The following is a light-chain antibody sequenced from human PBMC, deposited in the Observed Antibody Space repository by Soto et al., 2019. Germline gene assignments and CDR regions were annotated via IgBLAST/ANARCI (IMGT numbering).Light chain of an antibody. Sequence: DIVMTQPPDSLAVSLGERATINCKSSQSVLYNSNNKNYLAWYQQKPGQPPKLLIYWASTRESGVPDRFSGSGSGTDFTLTISSLQAEDVAVYYCQQYYSTPFTFGPGTKVDIK. CDR3: QQYYSTPFT. CDR1: QSVLYNSNNKNY. V-gene: IGKV4-1*01. J-gene: IGKJ3*01. CDR2: WAS.